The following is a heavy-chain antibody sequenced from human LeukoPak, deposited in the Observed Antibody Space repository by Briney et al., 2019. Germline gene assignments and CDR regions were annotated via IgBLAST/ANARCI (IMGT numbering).Heavy chain of an antibody. CDR2: IKQNGSEK. CDR1: GFTFSSYA. V-gene: IGHV3-7*03. Sequence: PGGSLRLSCAASGFTFSSYAMSWVRQAPGKGLEWVATIKQNGSEKKYVDSVKGRFTISRDNAKNSLYLQMNSLRAEDTAVYYCARDLMGIAYRGAFYYWGQGTLVTVSS. J-gene: IGHJ4*02. CDR3: ARDLMGIAYRGAFYY. D-gene: IGHD6-13*01.